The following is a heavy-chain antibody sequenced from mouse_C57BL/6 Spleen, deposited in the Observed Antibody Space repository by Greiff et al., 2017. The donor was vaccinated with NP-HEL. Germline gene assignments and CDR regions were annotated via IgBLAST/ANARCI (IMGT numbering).Heavy chain of an antibody. CDR2: IYPGSGST. J-gene: IGHJ2*01. CDR3: ARGDWDWYYFDY. CDR1: GYTFTSYW. Sequence: QVQLQQSGAELVKPGASVKMSCKASGYTFTSYWITWVKQRPGQGLEWIGDIYPGSGSTNYNEKFKSKATLTVDTSSSTAYMQLSSLTSEDSAVYYCARGDWDWYYFDYWGQGTTLTVSS. D-gene: IGHD4-1*01. V-gene: IGHV1-55*01.